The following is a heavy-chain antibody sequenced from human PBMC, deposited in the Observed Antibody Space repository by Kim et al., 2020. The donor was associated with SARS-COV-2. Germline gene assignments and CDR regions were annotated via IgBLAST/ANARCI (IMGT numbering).Heavy chain of an antibody. CDR3: VRVALGSSSWYWVDP. CDR1: GFTFSDYY. D-gene: IGHD6-13*01. V-gene: IGHV3-11*05. Sequence: GSLRLSCAASGFTFSDYYMSWIRQAPGKGLEWVSYISSTTSYTRYADSVKGRFAISRDNAKNSLYLQMNSLRAEDTAVYYCVRVALGSSSWYWVDPWGQ. CDR2: ISSTTSYT. J-gene: IGHJ5*02.